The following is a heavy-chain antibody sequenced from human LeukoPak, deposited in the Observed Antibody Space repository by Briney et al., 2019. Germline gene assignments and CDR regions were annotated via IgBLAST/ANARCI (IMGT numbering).Heavy chain of an antibody. Sequence: GGSLRLSCAASGFTFSSYAMHWVRQAPGKGLEWVAVISYDGSNKYYADSVKGRFTISRDNSKNTLYLQMNSLRAEDTAVYYCASDLEVWGQGTTVTVSS. CDR2: ISYDGSNK. CDR1: GFTFSSYA. CDR3: ASDLEV. J-gene: IGHJ6*02. V-gene: IGHV3-30-3*01.